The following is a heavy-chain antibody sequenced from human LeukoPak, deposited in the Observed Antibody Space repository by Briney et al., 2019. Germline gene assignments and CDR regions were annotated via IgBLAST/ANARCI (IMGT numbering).Heavy chain of an antibody. CDR3: VSSSSSWVWFDP. J-gene: IGHJ5*02. V-gene: IGHV4-39*07. Sequence: SETLSLTCTVSGGSISSSSYYWGWIRQPPGKGLEWIGSIYYSGSTYYNPSLKSRVTISVDTSKNQFSLKLSSVTAADTAVYYCVSSSSSWVWFDPWGQGTLVTVSS. CDR2: IYYSGST. D-gene: IGHD6-13*01. CDR1: GGSISSSSYY.